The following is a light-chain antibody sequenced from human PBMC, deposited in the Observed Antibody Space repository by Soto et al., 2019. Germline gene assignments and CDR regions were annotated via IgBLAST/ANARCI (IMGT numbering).Light chain of an antibody. CDR3: KQYGDWPLP. J-gene: IGKJ4*01. Sequence: EIVLTQSPATLSVSPGERATLSCRASQSVGNNFAWYQQKPGQAPRLLIFATSTRATGVPARFSGSASGTEFPLTISSLQSEDFAVYYCKQYGDWPLPFGGGAKVEIE. CDR1: QSVGNN. CDR2: ATS. V-gene: IGKV3-15*01.